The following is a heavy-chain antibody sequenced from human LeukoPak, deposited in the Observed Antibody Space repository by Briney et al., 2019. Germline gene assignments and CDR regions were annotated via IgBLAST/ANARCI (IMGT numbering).Heavy chain of an antibody. D-gene: IGHD2-21*02. CDR1: GFTFSDYY. J-gene: IGHJ4*02. CDR3: ARVGDDYNEYVDY. CDR2: ISSSGLTI. Sequence: AGGSLRLSCAASGFTFSDYYMSWIRRAPGKGLEWVSYISSSGLTIHYADSVKGRFTISRDNAKNSLYLQVNSLIGEDTAVYYCARVGDDYNEYVDYWGQGTLVTVSS. V-gene: IGHV3-11*04.